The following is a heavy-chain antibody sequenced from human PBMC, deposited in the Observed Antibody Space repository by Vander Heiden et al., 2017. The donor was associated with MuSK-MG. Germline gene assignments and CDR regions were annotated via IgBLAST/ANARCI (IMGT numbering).Heavy chain of an antibody. CDR2: IAVGGASP. D-gene: IGHD3-16*01. CDR1: GFSFSNYA. CDR3: AKGLHGGDRFDP. J-gene: IGHJ5*02. V-gene: IGHV3-23*04. Sequence: EVQLVESGGGLVQPGGSLRLSCAASGFSFSNYAMSWVRQSPGRGLEWVSGIAVGGASPYYSYAVRGRFTISRDNFKNILYLKMKSMRVDDTAIYCSAKGLHGGDRFDPWGHGTLVTV.